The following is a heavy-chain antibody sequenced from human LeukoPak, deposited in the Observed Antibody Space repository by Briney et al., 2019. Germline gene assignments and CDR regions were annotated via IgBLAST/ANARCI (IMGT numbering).Heavy chain of an antibody. J-gene: IGHJ4*02. D-gene: IGHD6-19*01. CDR1: GYSFTSYD. V-gene: IGHV1-8*01. Sequence: ASVKVSCKASGYSFTSYDISWVRQATGQGLEWMGWMNPNSANAGYSQKFQDRVTMTRSTSISTAYMELSSLRSEDTAVYYCARGAWSSSGYTALYYFDYWGQGTLVTVSS. CDR2: MNPNSANA. CDR3: ARGAWSSSGYTALYYFDY.